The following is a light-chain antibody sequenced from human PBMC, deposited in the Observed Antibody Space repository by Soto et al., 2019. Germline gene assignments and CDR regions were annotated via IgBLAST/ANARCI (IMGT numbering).Light chain of an antibody. Sequence: EIVLTQSPDTLSLSPGERATLSCRASQTVGNNYLAWYQQKPGQVPRLLIYDASNRATGIPERFSGTGSGTYFTLTISRLESEDFAVYYCHQCATSPLTFGGGTKVEIK. J-gene: IGKJ4*01. V-gene: IGKV3-20*01. CDR1: QTVGNNY. CDR3: HQCATSPLT. CDR2: DAS.